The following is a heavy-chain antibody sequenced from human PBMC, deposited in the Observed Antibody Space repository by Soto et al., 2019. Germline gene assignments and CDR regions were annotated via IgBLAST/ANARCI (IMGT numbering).Heavy chain of an antibody. J-gene: IGHJ4*02. V-gene: IGHV1-69*02. D-gene: IGHD6-19*01. CDR1: GGTFSSYT. CDR2: IIPILGIA. Sequence: QVQLVQSGAEVKKPGSSVKVPCKASGGTFSSYTISWVRQAPGQGLEWMGRIIPILGIANYAQKFQGRVTITADKSTSTAYMELSSLRSEDTAVYYCARARGAVAGSDYWGQGTLVTVSS. CDR3: ARARGAVAGSDY.